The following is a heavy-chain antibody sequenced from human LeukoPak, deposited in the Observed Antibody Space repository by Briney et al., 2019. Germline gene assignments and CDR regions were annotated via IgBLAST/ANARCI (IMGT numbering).Heavy chain of an antibody. Sequence: SETLSLTCAVYGGSFSSYYWGWIRQPPGKGLEWIGSIYYRGSTYYNPSLKSRVTISVDMSKNQFSLKLSSVTAADTAVYYCARRKDCTNGVCYTDYWGQGTLVTVSS. D-gene: IGHD2-8*01. CDR1: GGSFSSYY. CDR3: ARRKDCTNGVCYTDY. CDR2: IYYRGST. J-gene: IGHJ4*02. V-gene: IGHV4-39*01.